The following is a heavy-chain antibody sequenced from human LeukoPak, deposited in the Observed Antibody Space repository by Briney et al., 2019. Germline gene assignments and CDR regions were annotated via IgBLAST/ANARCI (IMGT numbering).Heavy chain of an antibody. Sequence: PSQTLSLTCTVSGGSISSGVYYWSWIRQPPGEGLEWIGYIHHGGSTYYNPSLKSRVTLSVDRSKNQFSLQLTSYYARARLERTGYYFDSWGQGALVTVSS. V-gene: IGHV4-30-2*01. CDR2: IHHGGST. J-gene: IGHJ4*02. CDR1: GGSISSGVYY. CDR3: YYFDS. D-gene: IGHD2-8*02.